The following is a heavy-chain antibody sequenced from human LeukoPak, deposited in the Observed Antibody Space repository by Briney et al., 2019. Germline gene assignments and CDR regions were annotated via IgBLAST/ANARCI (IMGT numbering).Heavy chain of an antibody. D-gene: IGHD3-3*01. Sequence: GGSLRLSCAASGFTFSSYGMHWVRQAPGKGLEWVAFIRYDGSNKYYADSVKGRFTISRDNSKNTLYLQRNSLRAEDTAVYCCAKDPAIFGVVTSFDYWGQGTLVTVSS. J-gene: IGHJ4*02. CDR1: GFTFSSYG. V-gene: IGHV3-30*02. CDR2: IRYDGSNK. CDR3: AKDPAIFGVVTSFDY.